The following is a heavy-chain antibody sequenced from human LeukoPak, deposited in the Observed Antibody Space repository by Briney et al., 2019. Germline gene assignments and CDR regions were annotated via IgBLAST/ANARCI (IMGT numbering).Heavy chain of an antibody. D-gene: IGHD6-19*01. V-gene: IGHV3-74*01. J-gene: IGHJ4*02. CDR2: INTDGTVT. CDR3: ATKQWLAPPPDS. Sequence: GGSLRLSCAASGFTFSKYWMLWVRQAPGKGLESVSRINTDGTVTTYADSAKGRFTVPRDNADNTMFLQMNSVRDEDTAVYYCATKQWLAPPPDSWGQGTPVTVSS. CDR1: GFTFSKYW.